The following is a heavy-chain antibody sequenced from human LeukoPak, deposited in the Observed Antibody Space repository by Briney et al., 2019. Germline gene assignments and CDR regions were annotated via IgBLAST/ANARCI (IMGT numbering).Heavy chain of an antibody. V-gene: IGHV4-39*07. J-gene: IGHJ4*02. CDR2: INHSGST. D-gene: IGHD5-18*01. Sequence: SESLSLTCTVSGGSISSGSYYWSWIRQPPGKGLEWIGEINHSGSTNYNPSLKSRVTISVDTSKNQFSLKLSSVTAADTAVYYCARIALTAMVTHFDYWGQGTLVTVSS. CDR3: ARIALTAMVTHFDY. CDR1: GGSISSGSYY.